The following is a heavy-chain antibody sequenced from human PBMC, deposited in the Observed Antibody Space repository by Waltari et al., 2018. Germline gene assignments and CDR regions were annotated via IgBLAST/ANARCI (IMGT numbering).Heavy chain of an antibody. CDR1: GGSISSSSYY. D-gene: IGHD3-9*01. V-gene: IGHV4-39*01. CDR2: IYYSGST. CDR3: ARQPPRYDILTGFISGSAFDI. J-gene: IGHJ3*02. Sequence: QLQLQESGPGLVKPSETLSLTCTVSGGSISSSSYYWGWIRQPPGKGLEWIGSIYYSGSTYYNPSLKSRVTISVDTSKNQFSLKLSSVTAADTAVYYCARQPPRYDILTGFISGSAFDIWGQGTMVTVSS.